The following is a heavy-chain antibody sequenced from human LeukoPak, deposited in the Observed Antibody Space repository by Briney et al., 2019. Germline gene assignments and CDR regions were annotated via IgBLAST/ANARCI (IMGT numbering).Heavy chain of an antibody. CDR1: GGSISSGDYY. CDR3: ARRYGSGSSLDY. Sequence: SQTLSLTCTVSGGSISSGDYYWSWIRQPPGRGLEWIGYIYYSGSTYYNPSLKSRVTISVDTSKNQFSLKLSSVTAADTAVYYCARRYGSGSSLDYWGQGTLVTVSS. D-gene: IGHD3-10*01. J-gene: IGHJ4*02. V-gene: IGHV4-30-4*01. CDR2: IYYSGST.